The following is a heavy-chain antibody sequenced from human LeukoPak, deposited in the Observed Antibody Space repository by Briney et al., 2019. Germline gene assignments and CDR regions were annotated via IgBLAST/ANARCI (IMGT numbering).Heavy chain of an antibody. Sequence: PGGSLRLSCAASGFTFSSYGMHWVRQAPGKGLEWVAVIWYDGSNKYYADSVKGRFTISRDNSKNTLYLQMNSLRAEDTAVYYCARDRGYFDWLLPDYWGQGTLVTVSS. D-gene: IGHD3-9*01. CDR2: IWYDGSNK. CDR3: ARDRGYFDWLLPDY. CDR1: GFTFSSYG. V-gene: IGHV3-33*01. J-gene: IGHJ4*02.